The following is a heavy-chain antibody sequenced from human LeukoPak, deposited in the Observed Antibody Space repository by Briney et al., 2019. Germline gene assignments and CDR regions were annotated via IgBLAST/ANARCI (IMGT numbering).Heavy chain of an antibody. V-gene: IGHV4-31*03. J-gene: IGHJ4*02. CDR2: IYYSGST. CDR1: GGSISSGGYY. CDR3: ARDPRSDEGFDY. Sequence: TLSLTCTVSGGSISSGGYYWSWIRQHPGKGLEWIGYIYYSGSTYYNPSLKSRVTISVDTSKNQFSLKLSSVTAADTAVYYCARDPRSDEGFDYWGQGTLVTVSS.